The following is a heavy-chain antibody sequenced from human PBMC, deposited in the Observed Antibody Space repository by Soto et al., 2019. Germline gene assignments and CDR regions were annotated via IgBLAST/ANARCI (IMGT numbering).Heavy chain of an antibody. D-gene: IGHD1-1*01. CDR3: TSMNDRDAFEI. V-gene: IGHV3-15*01. CDR2: IKNNADGGTT. Sequence: EEHLVESGGGLVKRGGSLRLSCAAALLNFNIAWLSWIRQAPGKGLEWVGRIKNNADGGTTDNAAPVKDRFIISRDDSRSTLYLLMNSLDTEDTAMYYCTSMNDRDAFEIWGQGTMVTVSS. J-gene: IGHJ3*02. CDR1: LLNFNIAW.